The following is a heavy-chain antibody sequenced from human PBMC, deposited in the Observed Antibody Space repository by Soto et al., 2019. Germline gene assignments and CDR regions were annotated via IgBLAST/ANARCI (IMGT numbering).Heavy chain of an antibody. V-gene: IGHV3-21*01. D-gene: IGHD1-7*01. CDR3: ARNNWNYVDNSYYYYMDV. CDR2: ISSSSSYI. Sequence: GGSLRLSCAASGFTFSSYSMNWVRQAPGKGLEWVSSISSSSSYIYYADSVKGRFTISRDNAKNSLYLQMNSLRAEDTAVYYCARNNWNYVDNSYYYYMDVWGKGTTVTVSS. J-gene: IGHJ6*03. CDR1: GFTFSSYS.